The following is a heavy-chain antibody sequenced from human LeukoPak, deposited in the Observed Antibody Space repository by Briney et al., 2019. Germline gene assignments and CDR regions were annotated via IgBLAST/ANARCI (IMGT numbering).Heavy chain of an antibody. J-gene: IGHJ6*02. CDR3: ASCAPRYYYYYYGMDV. Sequence: SETLSLTCAVYGGSFSGYYWSWIRQPPGKGLEWIGEINHSGSTNYNPSLKSRVTISVDTSKNQLSLKLSSVTAADTAVYYCASCAPRYYYYYYGMDVWGQGTTVTVSS. V-gene: IGHV4-34*01. CDR2: INHSGST. CDR1: GGSFSGYY.